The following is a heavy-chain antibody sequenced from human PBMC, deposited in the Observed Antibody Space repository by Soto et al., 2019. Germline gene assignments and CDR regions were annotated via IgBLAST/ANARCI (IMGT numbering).Heavy chain of an antibody. J-gene: IGHJ4*02. D-gene: IGHD6-13*01. CDR2: SYYSGST. CDR3: ARSAAGTRVYFDF. Sequence: QVQLQESGPGLVKPSQTLSLTCTVSGGSISSSGFYWSWIRQHPGKGLEWIGYSYYSGSTYYNPSLKSRVTISVDTSKNQFSLKLSSVTAADTAVYYCARSAAGTRVYFDFWGQGTLVTVSS. V-gene: IGHV4-31*03. CDR1: GGSISSSGFY.